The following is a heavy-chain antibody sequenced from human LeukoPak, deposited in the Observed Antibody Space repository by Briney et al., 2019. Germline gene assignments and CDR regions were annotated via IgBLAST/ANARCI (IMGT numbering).Heavy chain of an antibody. Sequence: PGGSLRLSCAASGFTFRTYAMSWVRQAPGKGLEWVSVIVNSGVTTYYADSVKGRFTISRDNSKNTVFLQMNSLRAEDMAFYYCAGGINSLHLDFDYWGLGALVTVSS. CDR2: IVNSGVTT. V-gene: IGHV3-23*01. D-gene: IGHD4-23*01. CDR1: GFTFRTYA. J-gene: IGHJ4*02. CDR3: AGGINSLHLDFDY.